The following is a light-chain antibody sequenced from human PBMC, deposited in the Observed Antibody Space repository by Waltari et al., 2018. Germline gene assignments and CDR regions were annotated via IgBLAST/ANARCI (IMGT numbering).Light chain of an antibody. V-gene: IGKV4-1*01. CDR1: QSLLYSSNNKNY. CDR3: QQYYSSSYT. J-gene: IGKJ2*01. CDR2: WAS. Sequence: DIVMTQSPDSLAVSLGERATINCKSNQSLLYSSNNKNYLAWYQQKAGQPPILLTYWASTREYGVPDRFSASGSGTDFTLTISSLQAEDVAVYYCQQYYSSSYTFGQGTKLEIK.